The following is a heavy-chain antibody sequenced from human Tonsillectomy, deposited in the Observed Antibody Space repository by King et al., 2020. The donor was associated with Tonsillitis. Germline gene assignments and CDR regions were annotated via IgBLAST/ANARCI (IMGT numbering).Heavy chain of an antibody. CDR3: VARQTTSPDY. CDR2: ISGGGDGT. Sequence: VQLVESGGGLVQPGGSLRLSCAASVVTFSNYGVGWVRQAPGKGLEWVSSISGGGDGTYYADSVKGRITISRDNSKSTVYLQMNSLRPEDTAVYYCVARQTTSPDYWGQGTLVTVSS. V-gene: IGHV3-23*04. J-gene: IGHJ4*02. D-gene: IGHD1-14*01. CDR1: VVTFSNYG.